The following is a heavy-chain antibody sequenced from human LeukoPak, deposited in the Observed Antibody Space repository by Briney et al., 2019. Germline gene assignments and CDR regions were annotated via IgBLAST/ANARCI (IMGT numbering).Heavy chain of an antibody. CDR2: IDTNKGNT. Sequence: ASVKVSCRASGYSFLGYGISWVRQAPGKGLEWMGWIDTNKGNTSYAQHFQGRLTLTTDTSTSTAYMELRSLRSDDTAVYFCARDTPQHLKRYDFWGQGTQVTVSS. CDR1: GYSFLGYG. J-gene: IGHJ4*02. D-gene: IGHD6-13*01. CDR3: ARDTPQHLKRYDF. V-gene: IGHV1-18*04.